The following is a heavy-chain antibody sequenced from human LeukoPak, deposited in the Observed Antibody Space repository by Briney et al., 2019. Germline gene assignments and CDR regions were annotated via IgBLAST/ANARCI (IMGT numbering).Heavy chain of an antibody. J-gene: IGHJ4*02. CDR3: ARGSYNFDY. CDR1: GGSISSYY. V-gene: IGHV4-59*01. CDR2: IYYSGST. D-gene: IGHD3-10*01. Sequence: SETLSLTCIVSGGSISSYYWSWLRQPPGRGLEWIGFIYYSGSTNYNPSLKSRVTISVDTSKSQFSLKLNSVTAADTAVYYCARGSYNFDYWGQGTLVTVSS.